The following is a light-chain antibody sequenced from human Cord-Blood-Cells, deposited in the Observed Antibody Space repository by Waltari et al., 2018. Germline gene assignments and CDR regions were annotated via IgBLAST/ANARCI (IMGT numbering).Light chain of an antibody. CDR1: ALPQQY. J-gene: IGLJ2*01. V-gene: IGLV3-25*03. CDR3: QSADSSGTYEV. Sequence: SYELTQPPSVSVSPGQTARITCSGDALPQQYAYWYQQKPGQAPVLVIYKDSERPSGIPERFSGSSSGTTVTVTISGVQAEDEADYYCQSADSSGTYEVFGGGTKLTVL. CDR2: KDS.